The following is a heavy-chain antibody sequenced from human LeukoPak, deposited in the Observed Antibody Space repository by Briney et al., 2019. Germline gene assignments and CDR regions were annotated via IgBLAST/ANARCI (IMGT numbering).Heavy chain of an antibody. CDR2: INPSSGGT. Sequence: GASVKVSCKASGYTFTGYYMHWVRQAPGQGLEWMGWINPSSGGTNYAQKFQGRVTMTRDTSISTAYMELSRLRSDDTAVYYCAGDGYNSRRFFDYWGQGTLVTVSS. V-gene: IGHV1-2*02. CDR3: AGDGYNSRRFFDY. D-gene: IGHD5-24*01. CDR1: GYTFTGYY. J-gene: IGHJ4*02.